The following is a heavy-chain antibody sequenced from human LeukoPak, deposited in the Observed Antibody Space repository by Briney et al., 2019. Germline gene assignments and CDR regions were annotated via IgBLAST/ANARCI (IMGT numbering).Heavy chain of an antibody. CDR2: IKQDGSET. CDR3: ARGPILRHFDYYMDV. Sequence: GGSQRLSCAASEFTFSHHWMTWVRQAPGKGLELVANIKQDGSETYYVDSVKGRFTISRDNAKNSLDMQMNSLRVEDTAVYYCARGPILRHFDYYMDVWGKGTTVIISS. D-gene: IGHD3-9*01. J-gene: IGHJ6*03. V-gene: IGHV3-7*01. CDR1: EFTFSHHW.